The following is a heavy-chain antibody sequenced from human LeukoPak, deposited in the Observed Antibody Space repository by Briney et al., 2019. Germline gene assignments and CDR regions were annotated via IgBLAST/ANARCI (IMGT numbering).Heavy chain of an antibody. CDR2: IKEDGSEK. J-gene: IGHJ3*02. Sequence: PGGSLRLSCAASGFTFSSYWMSWVRQAPGKVPEWVANIKEDGSEKYYVDSVKGRFTISRDNAKNSLYLQMNSLRAEDTAVYYCARPFSSGWTHAFEIWGQGTMLTVSS. CDR3: ARPFSSGWTHAFEI. CDR1: GFTFSSYW. D-gene: IGHD6-25*01. V-gene: IGHV3-7*01.